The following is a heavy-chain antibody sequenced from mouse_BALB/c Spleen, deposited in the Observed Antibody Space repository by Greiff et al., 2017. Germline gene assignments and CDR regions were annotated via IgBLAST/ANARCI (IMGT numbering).Heavy chain of an antibody. CDR3: ARDGNGYDFAY. CDR2: IYYSGTI. V-gene: IGHV3-5*02. CDR1: GISITTGNYR. Sequence: DVQLQESGPGLVKPSQTVSLTCTVTGISITTGNYRWSWIRQFPGNKLEWIGYIYYSGTITYNPSLTSRTTITRDTSKNQFFLEMNSLTAEDTATYYCARDGNGYDFAYWGQGTLVTVSA. J-gene: IGHJ3*01. D-gene: IGHD2-2*01.